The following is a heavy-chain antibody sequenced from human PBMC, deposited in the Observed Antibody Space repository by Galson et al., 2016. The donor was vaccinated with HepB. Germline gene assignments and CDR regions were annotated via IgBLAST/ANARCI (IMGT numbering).Heavy chain of an antibody. Sequence: SLRLSCAASEFTVSSNYMSWVRQAPGKGLEWVSVIYSGGTTYYADSGKGRFTISRDNSKNTLYLQMNSLRAEDTAVYYCARDHGNYYYYGMDVWGQGTTVTVSS. CDR2: IYSGGTT. V-gene: IGHV3-53*01. CDR3: ARDHGNYYYYGMDV. CDR1: EFTVSSNY. J-gene: IGHJ6*02. D-gene: IGHD1-1*01.